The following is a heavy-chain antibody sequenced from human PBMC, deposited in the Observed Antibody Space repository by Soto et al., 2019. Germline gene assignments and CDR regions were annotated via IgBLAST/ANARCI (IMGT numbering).Heavy chain of an antibody. CDR1: GYTLTELS. CDR3: ATVSCSGGSCYRYDGMDV. CDR2: FDPEDGET. V-gene: IGHV1-24*01. J-gene: IGHJ6*02. Sequence: QVQLVQSGAEVKKPGASVKVSCKVSGYTLTELSMHWVRQAPGKGLEWMGGFDPEDGETIYAQKFQGRVTMTEDTSTDTAYMELSSLRSEDTAAYYCATVSCSGGSCYRYDGMDVWGQGTTVTVSS. D-gene: IGHD2-15*01.